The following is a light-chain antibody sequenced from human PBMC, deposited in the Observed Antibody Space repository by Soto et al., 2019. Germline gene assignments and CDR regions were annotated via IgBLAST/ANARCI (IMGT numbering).Light chain of an antibody. J-gene: IGKJ5*01. CDR1: EDINSR. CDR2: AAF. CDR3: QQADSFPIT. Sequence: DIPMTQSPSSVSASVGDRVTISCRASEDINSRSAWYQQKPGNAPKLLIYAAFILQSGVPSRFSVYGSGTDFTLSISGLQPDDFATYYCQQADSFPITFGQGTRLVIK. V-gene: IGKV1-12*01.